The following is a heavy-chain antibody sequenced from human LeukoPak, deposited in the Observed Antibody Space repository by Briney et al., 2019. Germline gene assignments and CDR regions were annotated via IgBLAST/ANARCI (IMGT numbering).Heavy chain of an antibody. V-gene: IGHV4-39*07. CDR2: IYYSGST. J-gene: IGHJ5*02. CDR3: ARDRQQLVLRDNWFDP. Sequence: PSETLSLTCTVSGGSISSSSYYWGWIRQPPGKGLEWIGSIYYSGSTYYNPSLKSRVTISVDTSKNQFSLKLSSVTAADTAVYYCARDRQQLVLRDNWFDPWGQGTLVTVSS. D-gene: IGHD6-13*01. CDR1: GGSISSSSYY.